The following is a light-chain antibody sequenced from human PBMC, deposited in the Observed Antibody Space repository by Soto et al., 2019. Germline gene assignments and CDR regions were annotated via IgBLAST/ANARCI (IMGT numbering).Light chain of an antibody. Sequence: QSVLTQPASVSGSPGQSITISCTGTSSDVGYYNYVSWYQHHPGKAPKLVIYDVSNRPSGVSNRFSGSKSGNTASLTISGLQAEDEADYYCSSYTSSSTLVVFGGGTKVTVL. CDR1: SSDVGYYNY. V-gene: IGLV2-14*03. J-gene: IGLJ2*01. CDR3: SSYTSSSTLVV. CDR2: DVS.